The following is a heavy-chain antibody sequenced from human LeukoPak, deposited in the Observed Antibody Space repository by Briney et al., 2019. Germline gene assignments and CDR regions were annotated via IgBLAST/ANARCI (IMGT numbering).Heavy chain of an antibody. CDR1: GFTFSSYA. CDR3: AKGEEYYGSGSLRVFDY. D-gene: IGHD3-10*01. J-gene: IGHJ4*02. CDR2: ISGSGGST. V-gene: IGHV3-23*01. Sequence: GGSLRLSCAASGFTFSSYAMSWVRQAPGKGLEWVSAISGSGGSTYYADSVKGRFTISRDNSKNTLYLQMNSLRAEDTAVYYCAKGEEYYGSGSLRVFDYWGQGDWSPSPQ.